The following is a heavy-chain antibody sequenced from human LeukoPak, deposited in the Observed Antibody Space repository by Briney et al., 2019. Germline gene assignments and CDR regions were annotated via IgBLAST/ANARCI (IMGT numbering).Heavy chain of an antibody. CDR1: GDSFSANGAA. V-gene: IGHV6-1*01. Sequence: SQTLSLTCAISGDSFSANGAAWNWIRQSPSRGLEWLGRTYYRSKWYNDYAVSVKSRITINPDTSKNQFSLQLNSVTPEDTAAYYCARVPYYDFQADAFDIWGQGTMVTVSS. CDR3: ARVPYYDFQADAFDI. J-gene: IGHJ3*02. D-gene: IGHD3-3*01. CDR2: TYYRSKWYN.